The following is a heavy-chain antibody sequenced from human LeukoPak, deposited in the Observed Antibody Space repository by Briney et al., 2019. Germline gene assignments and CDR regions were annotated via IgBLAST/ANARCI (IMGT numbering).Heavy chain of an antibody. J-gene: IGHJ4*02. CDR3: ARDLYSSGRGY. D-gene: IGHD6-19*01. CDR1: GFTVSSNY. V-gene: IGHV3-53*01. Sequence: PGGSLRLSCAASGFTVSSNYMSWVRQAPGKGLVWVSVIYSGGSTYYADSVKGRFTISRDNSKNTLYLQMNSLRAEDTAVYYCARDLYSSGRGYWGQGTLVTVSS. CDR2: IYSGGST.